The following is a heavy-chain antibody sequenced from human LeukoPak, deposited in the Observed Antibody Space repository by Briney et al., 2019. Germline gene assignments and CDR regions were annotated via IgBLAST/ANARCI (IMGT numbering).Heavy chain of an antibody. CDR3: ARAGAIATVTGVVFDY. Sequence: SETLSLTCTVSGGSISSYYWSWIRQPPGKGLEWIGYIYYSGSTNYNPSLKSRVTISVDTSKNQFSLKLSSVTAADTAVYYCARAGAIATVTGVVFDYWGQGTLVTVSS. J-gene: IGHJ4*02. CDR2: IYYSGST. CDR1: GGSISSYY. D-gene: IGHD4-17*01. V-gene: IGHV4-59*01.